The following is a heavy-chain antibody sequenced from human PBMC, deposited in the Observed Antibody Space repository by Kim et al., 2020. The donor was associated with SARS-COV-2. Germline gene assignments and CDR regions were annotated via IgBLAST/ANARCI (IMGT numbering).Heavy chain of an antibody. Sequence: GGSLRLSCAASGFTFSSYAMSWVRQAPGKGLEWVSAISGSGGSTYYADSVKGRFTISRDNSKNTLYLQMNSLRAEDTAVYYCARVQLAPVVLYAFDIWGQGTMVTVSS. CDR1: GFTFSSYA. J-gene: IGHJ3*02. D-gene: IGHD5-18*01. V-gene: IGHV3-23*01. CDR2: ISGSGGST. CDR3: ARVQLAPVVLYAFDI.